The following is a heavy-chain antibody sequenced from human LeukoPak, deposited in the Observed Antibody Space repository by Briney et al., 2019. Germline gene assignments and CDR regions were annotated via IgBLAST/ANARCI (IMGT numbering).Heavy chain of an antibody. J-gene: IGHJ6*03. Sequence: SETLSLTCAVYGGSFSGYYWSWIRQPPGKGLEWIGEINHSGSTNYNPSLKSRVTISVDTSKNQFSLKLSSVTAADTAVYYRARQRPYRLDSSGWHYYYYMDVWGKGTTVTISS. V-gene: IGHV4-34*01. CDR3: ARQRPYRLDSSGWHYYYYMDV. D-gene: IGHD6-19*01. CDR2: INHSGST. CDR1: GGSFSGYY.